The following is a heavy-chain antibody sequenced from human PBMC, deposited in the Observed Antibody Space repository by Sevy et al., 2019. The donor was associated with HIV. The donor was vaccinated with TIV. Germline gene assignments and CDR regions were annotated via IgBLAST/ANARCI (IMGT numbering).Heavy chain of an antibody. CDR2: IYYSGST. V-gene: IGHV4-59*01. D-gene: IGHD5-12*01. CDR3: ARDRGYSGYDYDY. Sequence: SETLSLTCTVSGDSISSYYWSWIRQPPGKGLEWIGNIYYSGSTNYNPSLRSRVTISVDTSKNQFSLKLSSVTAADAAVYYCARDRGYSGYDYDYWGQGTLVTVSS. CDR1: GDSISSYY. J-gene: IGHJ4*02.